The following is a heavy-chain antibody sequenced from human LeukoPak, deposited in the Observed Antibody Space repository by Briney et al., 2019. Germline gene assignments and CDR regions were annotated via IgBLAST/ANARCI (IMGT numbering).Heavy chain of an antibody. D-gene: IGHD5-24*01. J-gene: IGHJ4*02. CDR3: ARDGYNPHFFDF. Sequence: PSETLSLTCTVSGGSISSGDYYWSWIRQPPGKGLEWIGHIDYSGSTNYNPSLWSRVTISVNTSKNQFSLKLRSVTAADTAVYYCARDGYNPHFFDFWGQGILVTVSS. CDR2: IDYSGST. V-gene: IGHV4-61*08. CDR1: GGSISSGDYY.